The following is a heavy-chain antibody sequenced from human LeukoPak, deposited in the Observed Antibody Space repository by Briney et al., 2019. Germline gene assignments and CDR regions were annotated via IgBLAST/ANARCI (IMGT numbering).Heavy chain of an antibody. CDR2: ISAYNGNT. J-gene: IGHJ4*02. CDR3: ARAGITILPFDY. CDR1: GYTLSNHA. V-gene: IGHV1-18*04. D-gene: IGHD3-9*01. Sequence: GASVKVSCKGSGYTLSNHAFSWVRQAPGQGLEWMGWISAYNGNTNYAQKLQGRVTMTTDTSTSTAYMELRSLRSDDTAVYYCARAGITILPFDYWGQGTLVTVSS.